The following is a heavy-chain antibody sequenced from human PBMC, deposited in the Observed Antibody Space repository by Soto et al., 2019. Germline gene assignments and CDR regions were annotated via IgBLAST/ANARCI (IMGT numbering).Heavy chain of an antibody. CDR3: AKGDLGYYGSGSYYTNNAFDI. D-gene: IGHD3-10*01. Sequence: PGGSLRLSCAGSGFTFSSYGMHWVRQAPGKGLEWVGVISYDGSNKYYADSVKGRFTISRDNSKNTLYLQMNRLRAEDTAVYYCAKGDLGYYGSGSYYTNNAFDIWGQGTMVTVSS. CDR1: GFTFSSYG. CDR2: ISYDGSNK. V-gene: IGHV3-30*18. J-gene: IGHJ3*02.